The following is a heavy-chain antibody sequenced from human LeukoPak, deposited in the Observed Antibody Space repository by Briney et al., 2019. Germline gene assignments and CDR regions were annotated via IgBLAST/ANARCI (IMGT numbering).Heavy chain of an antibody. CDR1: GFAFSSYG. CDR3: AKSRDYYFDY. Sequence: AGGSLRLSCAASGFAFSSYGVHWVRQAPGKGLEWVAVISYDGSNKYYADSVKGRFTISRDNSKNTLYLQMNSLRAEDTAVYYCAKSRDYYFDYWGQGTLVTVSS. CDR2: ISYDGSNK. V-gene: IGHV3-30*18. J-gene: IGHJ4*02.